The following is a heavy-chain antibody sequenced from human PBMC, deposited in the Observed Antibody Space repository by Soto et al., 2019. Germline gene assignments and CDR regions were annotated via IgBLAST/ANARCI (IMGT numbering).Heavy chain of an antibody. Sequence: SVTLSLTCSVSGGSINSYYWSWIRQPAGKGLEWIGRIYSSGSTNYNPSLKSRVTISVDTSKNRFSLKLSSVTAADTAVYSCARGIYSKVGATIWFAPCGQG. D-gene: IGHD1-26*01. V-gene: IGHV4-4*07. CDR3: ARGIYSKVGATIWFAP. CDR2: IYSSGST. CDR1: GGSINSYY. J-gene: IGHJ5*02.